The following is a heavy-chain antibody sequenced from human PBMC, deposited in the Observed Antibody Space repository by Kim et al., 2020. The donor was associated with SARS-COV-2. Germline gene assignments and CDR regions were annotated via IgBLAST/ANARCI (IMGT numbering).Heavy chain of an antibody. V-gene: IGHV1-8*01. D-gene: IGHD3-3*01. J-gene: IGHJ6*03. CDR3: ARGIDVGDYDFWSGSLYYYYMDV. CDR1: GYIFTSYD. CDR2: MNPNSGNT. Sequence: ASVKVSCKASGYIFTSYDINWVRQATGQGLEWMGWMNPNSGNTGYAQKFQGRVTMTRNTSISTAYMELSSLRSEDTAVYYCARGIDVGDYDFWSGSLYYYYMDVWGKGTTVTVSS.